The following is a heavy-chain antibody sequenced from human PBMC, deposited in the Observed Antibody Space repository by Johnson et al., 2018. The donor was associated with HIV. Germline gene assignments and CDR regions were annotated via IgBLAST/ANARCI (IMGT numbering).Heavy chain of an antibody. CDR1: GFTFDDYA. V-gene: IGHV3-30-3*01. Sequence: QVQLVESGGGLVQPGRSLRLSCAASGFTFDDYAMHWVRQAPGKGLEWVAVISYDGSNKYYADSVKGRFTISRDNSKNTLYLQMNSLRAEDTAVYYCSYIFVDTAMDKTTTDAFDIWGQGTMVTVSS. CDR3: SYIFVDTAMDKTTTDAFDI. CDR2: ISYDGSNK. J-gene: IGHJ3*02. D-gene: IGHD5-18*01.